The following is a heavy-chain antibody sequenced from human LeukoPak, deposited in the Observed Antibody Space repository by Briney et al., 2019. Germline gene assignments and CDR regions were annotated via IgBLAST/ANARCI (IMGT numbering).Heavy chain of an antibody. CDR3: AKFSGYGDWGYYYYYMDV. D-gene: IGHD5-12*01. CDR2: ISSSSSYI. Sequence: PGGSLRLSCAASGFTFSTYSMNWVRQAPGKGLEWVSLISSSSSYIYYADSVKGRFTISRDNAKNSLYLQMHSLRAEDTAIYYCAKFSGYGDWGYYYYYMDVWGKGTTVTISS. CDR1: GFTFSTYS. J-gene: IGHJ6*03. V-gene: IGHV3-21*04.